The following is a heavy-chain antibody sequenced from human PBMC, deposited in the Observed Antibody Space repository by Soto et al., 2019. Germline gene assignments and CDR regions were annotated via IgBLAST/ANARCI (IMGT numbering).Heavy chain of an antibody. J-gene: IGHJ4*02. CDR2: IYYSGST. CDR3: ARQWRIGYFDY. CDR1: GGSISSSSYY. D-gene: IGHD2-15*01. Sequence: SETLSLTCTVSGGSISSSSYYWGWIRQPPGKGLEWIGSIYYSGSTYYNPSLKSRVTISVDTSKNQFSLKLSSVTAADTAVYYCARQWRIGYFDYWGQGTLVTVSS. V-gene: IGHV4-39*01.